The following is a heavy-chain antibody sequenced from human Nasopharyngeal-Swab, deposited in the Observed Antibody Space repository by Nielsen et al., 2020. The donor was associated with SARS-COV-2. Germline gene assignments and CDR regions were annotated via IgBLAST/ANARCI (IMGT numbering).Heavy chain of an antibody. CDR2: IIPIFGTA. CDR3: AREGGGLAVAVTGGHYFDY. Sequence: SVKVSCKASGATFSSYAISWVRQAPGQGLEWMGGIIPIFGTANYAQKFQGRVTITADESTSTAYMELSSLRSEDTAVYYCAREGGGLAVAVTGGHYFDYWGQGTLVTVSS. J-gene: IGHJ4*02. CDR1: GATFSSYA. V-gene: IGHV1-69*13. D-gene: IGHD6-19*01.